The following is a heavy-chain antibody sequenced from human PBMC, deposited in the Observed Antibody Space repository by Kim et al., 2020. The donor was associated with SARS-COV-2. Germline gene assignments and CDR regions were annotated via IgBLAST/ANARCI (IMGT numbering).Heavy chain of an antibody. CDR1: GFTFGSYS. D-gene: IGHD1-26*01. Sequence: GGSLRLSCAASGFTFGSYSMNWVRQAPGKGLEWVSYISSSSSTIYYADSVKGRFTISRDNAKNSLYLQMNSLRDEDTAVYYCARAPRGPGGWFDPWGQGTLVTVSS. CDR3: ARAPRGPGGWFDP. V-gene: IGHV3-48*02. J-gene: IGHJ5*02. CDR2: ISSSSSTI.